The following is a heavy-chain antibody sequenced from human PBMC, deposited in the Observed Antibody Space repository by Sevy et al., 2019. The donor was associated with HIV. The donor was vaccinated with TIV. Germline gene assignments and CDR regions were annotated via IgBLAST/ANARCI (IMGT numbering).Heavy chain of an antibody. J-gene: IGHJ6*02. V-gene: IGHV3-30*04. CDR3: TRDRFWLGPLPKEYYGMDV. D-gene: IGHD3-3*01. CDR1: GFSFSTFA. Sequence: GGSLRLSCAASGFSFSTFAIHWVRQAPGKGLEWVAVISYDGSNKNYADSVKGRFTISRDNSKNTLYLQINSLRPEDTAVYYCTRDRFWLGPLPKEYYGMDVWGQGTTVTVSS. CDR2: ISYDGSNK.